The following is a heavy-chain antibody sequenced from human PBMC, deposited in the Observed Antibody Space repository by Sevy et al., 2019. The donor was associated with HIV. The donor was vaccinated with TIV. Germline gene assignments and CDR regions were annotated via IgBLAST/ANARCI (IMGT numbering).Heavy chain of an antibody. CDR2: LSFGRGEI. V-gene: IGHV3-23*01. CDR3: AREGCTKPHDY. CDR1: GFTFSKYS. J-gene: IGHJ4*02. D-gene: IGHD2-8*01. Sequence: GESLKISCAASGFTFSKYSMSWVRQPPGKGLEWVSTLSFGRGEINYADSVKGRFTISRDNSKSSVYLQMNNLRPEDTAVYYCAREGCTKPHDYWGQGTLVTVSS.